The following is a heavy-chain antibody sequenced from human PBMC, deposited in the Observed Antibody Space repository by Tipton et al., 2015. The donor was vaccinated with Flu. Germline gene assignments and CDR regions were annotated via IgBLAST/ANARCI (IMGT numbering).Heavy chain of an antibody. CDR3: ARRDYSNYVSDPKSWFVP. V-gene: IGHV4-38-2*01. CDR1: GDSINSDFY. J-gene: IGHJ5*02. D-gene: IGHD4-11*01. CDR2: VSRTGST. Sequence: LRLSCAVSGDSINSDFYWAWIRQFPGKGLEWIGTVSRTGSTIYNPSLKSRVTISIDTSKNQFSLNMRSVTAADMAVYYCARRDYSNYVSDPKSWFVPWGQGTLVAVSS.